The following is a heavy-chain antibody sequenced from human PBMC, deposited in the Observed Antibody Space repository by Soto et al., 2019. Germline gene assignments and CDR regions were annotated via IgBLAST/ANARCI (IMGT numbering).Heavy chain of an antibody. CDR1: GYSFTMYG. D-gene: IGHD3-16*02. J-gene: IGHJ4*02. CDR2: ISTSLGTT. V-gene: IGHV1-18*01. Sequence: QVQLVQSEGEVRRPGASVKVSCKASGYSFTMYGITWVRQAPGQGLEWMGWISTSLGTTKYARKFQGRVTLTTDTSTSTAYMDLRTLRSDDPAVYYCARLIATSADYWGQGTLVTVSS. CDR3: ARLIATSADY.